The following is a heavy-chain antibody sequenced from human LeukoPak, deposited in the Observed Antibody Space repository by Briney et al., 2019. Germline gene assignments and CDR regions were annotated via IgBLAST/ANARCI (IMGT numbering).Heavy chain of an antibody. CDR3: ARAIRGRMIVVPVDTRFDP. V-gene: IGHV4-31*03. D-gene: IGHD3-22*01. CDR1: GGSISSGDYY. J-gene: IGHJ5*02. CDR2: TFYSGST. Sequence: SETLSLTCTVSGGSISSGDYYWRWIRQHPEKGLEWIGYTFYSGSTYYNPSLRSRVTISVDTSKNQFSLKLNSVTAADTAVYYCARAIRGRMIVVPVDTRFDPWGQGTLVTVSS.